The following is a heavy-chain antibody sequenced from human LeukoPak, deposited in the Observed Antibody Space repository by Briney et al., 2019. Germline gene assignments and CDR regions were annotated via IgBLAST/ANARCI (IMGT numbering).Heavy chain of an antibody. Sequence: PGGSLRLSCAASGFTFGSYNMDWVRQAPGKGLEWVSSISTSSSYIYYADSVKGRFTISRDNAKKSLYLQMNSLRAGDTAVYYCARDGGDYYDSSGYPFHHWGQGTLVTVSS. CDR1: GFTFGSYN. J-gene: IGHJ1*01. CDR2: ISTSSSYI. D-gene: IGHD3-22*01. V-gene: IGHV3-21*01. CDR3: ARDGGDYYDSSGYPFHH.